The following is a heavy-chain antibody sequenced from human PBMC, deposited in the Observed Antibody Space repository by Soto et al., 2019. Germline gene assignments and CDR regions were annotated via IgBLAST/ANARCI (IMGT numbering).Heavy chain of an antibody. CDR1: GGSFSGYY. CDR2: INHSGST. Sequence: PSETLSLTCAVYGGSFSGYYWSWIRQPPGKGLEWIGEINHSGSTNYNPSLKSRVTISVDTSKNQFSLKLSSVTAADTAVYYCGRGGRSITMVRGQKYGMDVGGQGTTVTVPS. D-gene: IGHD3-10*01. CDR3: GRGGRSITMVRGQKYGMDV. J-gene: IGHJ6*02. V-gene: IGHV4-34*01.